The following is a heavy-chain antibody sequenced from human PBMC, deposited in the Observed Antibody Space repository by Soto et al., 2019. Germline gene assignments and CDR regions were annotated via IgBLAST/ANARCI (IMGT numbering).Heavy chain of an antibody. Sequence: GESLKISCKGSGYSFTSYWIGWVRQMPGKGLEWMGIIDPGDSDTRYSPSFQGQVTISADKSISTAYLQWSSLKASDTAMYYCAGLAYCGGDCWGAEYFQHWGQGTLVTVSS. CDR1: GYSFTSYW. CDR2: IDPGDSDT. V-gene: IGHV5-51*01. D-gene: IGHD2-21*02. CDR3: AGLAYCGGDCWGAEYFQH. J-gene: IGHJ1*01.